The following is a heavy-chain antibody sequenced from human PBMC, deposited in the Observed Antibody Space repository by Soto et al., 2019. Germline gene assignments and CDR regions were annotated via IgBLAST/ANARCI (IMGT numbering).Heavy chain of an antibody. CDR1: GFTFSSYW. J-gene: IGHJ4*02. Sequence: GGSLRLSCAASGFTFSSYWMSWVRQAPGKGLEWVANIKQDGSEKYYVDSVKGRFTISRDNAKNSLYLQMNSLRAEDTAVYYCAREALEYCTNGVCLYYFDYWGQGTLVTVSS. V-gene: IGHV3-7*01. CDR3: AREALEYCTNGVCLYYFDY. CDR2: IKQDGSEK. D-gene: IGHD2-8*01.